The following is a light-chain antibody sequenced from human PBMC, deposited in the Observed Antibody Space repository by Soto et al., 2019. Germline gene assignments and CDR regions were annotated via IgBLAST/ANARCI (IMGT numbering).Light chain of an antibody. V-gene: IGKV3D-15*01. Sequence: EIVMTQSPATLSVSPGERTTLXCRASQNVSSNLAWYQQKPGQAPRLLIYDASNRATGIPARFSGSGSGTDFTLTISSLQSEDFAIYYCQQYDIWPPYTFGQGTKVDIK. J-gene: IGKJ2*01. CDR3: QQYDIWPPYT. CDR2: DAS. CDR1: QNVSSN.